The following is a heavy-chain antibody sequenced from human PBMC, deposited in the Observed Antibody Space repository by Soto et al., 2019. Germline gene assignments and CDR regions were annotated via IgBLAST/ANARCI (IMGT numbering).Heavy chain of an antibody. CDR2: IKSKTDGGTT. D-gene: IGHD6-13*01. CDR1: GFTFNNAW. V-gene: IGHV3-15*07. J-gene: IGHJ4*02. CDR3: STAEYSSSWYYFDY. Sequence: GGSLRLSCAASGFTFNNAWMNWVRQAPGKGLEWVGRIKSKTDGGTTDYVAPVKGRFTISRDDSKNTLYLQMNSLKTEDTAVYYCSTAEYSSSWYYFDYWGQGTLVTVSS.